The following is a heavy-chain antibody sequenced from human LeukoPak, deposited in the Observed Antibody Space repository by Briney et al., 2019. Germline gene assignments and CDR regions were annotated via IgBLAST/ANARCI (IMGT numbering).Heavy chain of an antibody. CDR3: TTAKLTGCSYY. Sequence: GGSLRLSCAASGFTFSDAWMSWVRQAPGKGLEWVGRIKSKTDRGTTDYAAPVRDRFTISRDDSKNTLYLQMNSLKTEDTAVYYCTTAKLTGCSYYWGQGTLVIVSS. CDR1: GFTFSDAW. D-gene: IGHD3-9*01. J-gene: IGHJ4*02. CDR2: IKSKTDRGTT. V-gene: IGHV3-15*01.